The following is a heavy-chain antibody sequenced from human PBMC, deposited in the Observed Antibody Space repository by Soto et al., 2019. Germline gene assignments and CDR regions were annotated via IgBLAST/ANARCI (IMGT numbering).Heavy chain of an antibody. CDR3: ARQPAHVYEASPKWFDP. CDR2: IRTSGRTI. V-gene: IGHV3-48*03. D-gene: IGHD3-16*01. CDR1: GFTFSSYE. Sequence: EVLLVESGGGLVQPGGSLRLSCTASGFTFSSYEMNWVRQATGKGLEWISYIRTSGRTIFDAGSVKGRFTISRDNTRNTLFLQMDRLRPEDTAVYYCARQPAHVYEASPKWFDPWGQGTLVIVSS. J-gene: IGHJ5*02.